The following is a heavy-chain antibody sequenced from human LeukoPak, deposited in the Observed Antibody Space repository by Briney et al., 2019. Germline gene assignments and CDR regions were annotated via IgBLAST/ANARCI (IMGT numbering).Heavy chain of an antibody. J-gene: IGHJ3*02. CDR2: ISSSGSTI. CDR1: GFTFSSYE. Sequence: PGGSLRLSCAASGFTFSSYEMNWVRQAPGKGLEWVSYISSSGSTIYYADSVKGRFTISRDNAKNSLYLQMNSLRAGDTAVYYCARGALVATSDGAFDIWGRGTMVTVSS. V-gene: IGHV3-48*03. D-gene: IGHD5-12*01. CDR3: ARGALVATSDGAFDI.